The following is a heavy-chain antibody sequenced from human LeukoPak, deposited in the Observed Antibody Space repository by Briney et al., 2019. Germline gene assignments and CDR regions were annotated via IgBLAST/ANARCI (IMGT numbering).Heavy chain of an antibody. CDR2: ISSSSSYI. Sequence: GGSLRLSCAASGFTFSSYSMNWVRQAPGKGLEWVSSISSSSSYIYYADSVKGRFTISRDNAKNSLYLQMNSLRAEDTAVYYCARDGYSYGYAEHDYWGQGTLVTVSP. CDR3: ARDGYSYGYAEHDY. CDR1: GFTFSSYS. V-gene: IGHV3-21*01. J-gene: IGHJ4*02. D-gene: IGHD5-18*01.